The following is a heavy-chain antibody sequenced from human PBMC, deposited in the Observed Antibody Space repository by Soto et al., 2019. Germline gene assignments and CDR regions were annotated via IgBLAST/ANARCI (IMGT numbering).Heavy chain of an antibody. CDR1: GGSFSGYY. D-gene: IGHD6-19*01. V-gene: IGHV4-34*01. CDR3: ARRPGYSSGGGWFDP. CDR2: INHSGST. Sequence: QVQLQQWGAGLLKPSETLSLTCAVYGGSFSGYYWSWIRQPPGKGLEWIGEINHSGSTNYNPSLKGRVTITVNTSKNQFSPKLSSVTAADTAVHYCARRPGYSSGGGWFDPWGQGTLVTVSS. J-gene: IGHJ5*02.